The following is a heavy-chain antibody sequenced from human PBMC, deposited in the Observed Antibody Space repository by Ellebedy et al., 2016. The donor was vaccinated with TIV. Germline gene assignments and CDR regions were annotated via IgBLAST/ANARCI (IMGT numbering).Heavy chain of an antibody. Sequence: ASVTVSCXASGHSFTSYGIHWVRQAHGQSLEWMGWINTGNDNTKYSQKLQGRVTITRDYMELSGLMSEDTAVYYCATREWQDPMDVWGQGTTVTVSS. D-gene: IGHD3-3*01. CDR1: GHSFTSYG. CDR3: ATREWQDPMDV. CDR2: INTGNDNT. V-gene: IGHV1-3*04. J-gene: IGHJ6*02.